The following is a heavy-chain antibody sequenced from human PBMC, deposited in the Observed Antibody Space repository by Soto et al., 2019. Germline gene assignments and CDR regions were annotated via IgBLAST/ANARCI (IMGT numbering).Heavy chain of an antibody. D-gene: IGHD6-19*01. CDR2: ISAYNGNT. V-gene: IGHV1-18*01. CDR3: ARDVGQWLLDAFDI. J-gene: IGHJ3*02. Sequence: ASVKVSCKASGYTFTSYGISWVRQAPGRGLEWMGWISAYNGNTNYAQKLQGRVTMTTDTSTSTAYMELRSLRSDDTAVYYCARDVGQWLLDAFDIWGQGTIVTVSS. CDR1: GYTFTSYG.